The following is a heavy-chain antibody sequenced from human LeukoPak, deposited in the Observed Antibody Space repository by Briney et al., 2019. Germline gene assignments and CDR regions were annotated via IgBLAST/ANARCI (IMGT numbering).Heavy chain of an antibody. CDR2: VNLTGRT. V-gene: IGHV4-59*01. D-gene: IGHD3-9*01. CDR1: GGSISSDY. J-gene: IGHJ6*03. CDR3: ARLLPTSMTGLSYNCHYMDV. Sequence: PSETLSLTCLVSGGSISSDYWSWIRQPPGGGLEWIGYVNLTGRTNYNPSLKSRVSISLDTSKNQFSLRVSSVTAADTAVYYCARLLPTSMTGLSYNCHYMDVWGKPTTVAVSS.